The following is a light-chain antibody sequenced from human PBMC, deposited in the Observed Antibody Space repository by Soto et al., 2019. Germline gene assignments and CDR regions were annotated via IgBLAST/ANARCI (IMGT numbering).Light chain of an antibody. CDR1: QSLLHSNGYNY. Sequence: EIVMTQSPLSLPVTPGEPASISCKSSQSLLHSNGYNYLDWYLQKPGQSPQLLIYSGSNRASGVPDRFSGSGSGTDFTLKISRVEAEDVAVYYCMQALQAPFTFGLGPKWISN. CDR2: SGS. CDR3: MQALQAPFT. J-gene: IGKJ3*01. V-gene: IGKV2-28*01.